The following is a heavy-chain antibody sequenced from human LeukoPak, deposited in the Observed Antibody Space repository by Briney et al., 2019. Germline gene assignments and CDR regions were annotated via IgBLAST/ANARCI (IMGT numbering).Heavy chain of an antibody. Sequence: SETLSLTCAVYGGSFSDYYWSWIRQPPGKGLEWIGEINHSGSTNYNPSLKSRVTISVDTSKNQFSLKLSSVTAADTAVYYCARAPYSSGWYGDYWGQGTLVTVSS. J-gene: IGHJ4*02. CDR1: GGSFSDYY. CDR2: INHSGST. D-gene: IGHD6-19*01. V-gene: IGHV4-34*01. CDR3: ARAPYSSGWYGDY.